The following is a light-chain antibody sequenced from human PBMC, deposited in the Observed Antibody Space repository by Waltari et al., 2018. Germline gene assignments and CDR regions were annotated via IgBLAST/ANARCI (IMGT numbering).Light chain of an antibody. Sequence: QAALTQPRSVSGSPGQSVTISCTGTSSDIGGYNYVPWYQQHPGTAPKLMIYEVSKRPSGVSDRFSGSKSGNTASLTISGLQAEDEADYYCSSYAGSNTFVLFGGGTRLTVL. CDR1: SSDIGGYNY. J-gene: IGLJ2*01. CDR3: SSYAGSNTFVL. CDR2: EVS. V-gene: IGLV2-11*01.